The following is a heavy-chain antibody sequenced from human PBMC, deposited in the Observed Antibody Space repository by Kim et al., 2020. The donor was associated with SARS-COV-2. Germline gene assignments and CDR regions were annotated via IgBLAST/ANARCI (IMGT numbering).Heavy chain of an antibody. Sequence: GGSLRLSCAASGFTFSGDDMNWVRQAPGKGLEWVSGITPSGVSTHYADSVKGRFTVSRDDSKNTLYLQMASLRGDDTAVYFCATRHVAYWGQGTRDTVSS. J-gene: IGHJ4*02. CDR2: ITPSGVST. CDR3: ATRHVAY. V-gene: IGHV3-23*01. CDR1: GFTFSGDD.